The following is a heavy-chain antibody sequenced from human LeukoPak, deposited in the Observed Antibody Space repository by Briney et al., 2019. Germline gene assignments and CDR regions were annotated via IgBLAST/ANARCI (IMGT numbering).Heavy chain of an antibody. CDR2: ITHTGSS. J-gene: IGHJ4*02. CDR1: GRSFTAYY. CDR3: ARVPHIAVAGIDY. D-gene: IGHD6-19*01. Sequence: PSETLSLTCAVSGRSFTAYYWTWIRQSPEKGLEWIGEITHTGSSDYNPSLKSRVTMSVDTSKHQFSLILTSVTAADTAVYYCARVPHIAVAGIDYWGQGILVTVSS. V-gene: IGHV4-34*01.